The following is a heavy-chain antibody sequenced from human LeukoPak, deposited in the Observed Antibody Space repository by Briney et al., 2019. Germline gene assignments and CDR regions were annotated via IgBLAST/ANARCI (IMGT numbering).Heavy chain of an antibody. Sequence: GGSLRLSCAASGIGFYNYWMHWVRQAPGKGLEWLSRVTSDGSDTVYADSVKGRFTISRDNARTTVYLQMSRLRLDDTATYYCATGPGPYYDYWGQGSLVTVSS. D-gene: IGHD2-8*02. J-gene: IGHJ4*02. CDR2: VTSDGSDT. V-gene: IGHV3-74*01. CDR3: ATGPGPYYDY. CDR1: GIGFYNYW.